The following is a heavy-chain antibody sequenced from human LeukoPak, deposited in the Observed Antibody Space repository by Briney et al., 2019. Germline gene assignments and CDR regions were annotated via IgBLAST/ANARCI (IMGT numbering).Heavy chain of an antibody. D-gene: IGHD2/OR15-2a*01. V-gene: IGHV3-21*01. Sequence: GGSLRLSCAASGFTFSSHSMTWVRQAPGKGLEWVSSISSSSNYIYCADSVKGRFTISRDNAKNTVYLQMNNLRAEDTAVYYCVSFYETYWGRGTLVTVSS. J-gene: IGHJ4*02. CDR1: GFTFSSHS. CDR2: ISSSSNYI. CDR3: VSFYETY.